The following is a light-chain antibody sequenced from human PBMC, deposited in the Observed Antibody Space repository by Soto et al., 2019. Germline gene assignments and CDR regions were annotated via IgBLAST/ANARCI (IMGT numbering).Light chain of an antibody. CDR2: KAS. Sequence: DIQMTQSPSTLSASVGDRVTITCRASQSISSWLAWYQQKPGKAHKLLIYKASSLESGVPSRFSGSGSGTEFTLTISSLQADDFATYYCQQYNSYSTFGQGTKVEIK. J-gene: IGKJ1*01. CDR3: QQYNSYST. CDR1: QSISSW. V-gene: IGKV1-5*03.